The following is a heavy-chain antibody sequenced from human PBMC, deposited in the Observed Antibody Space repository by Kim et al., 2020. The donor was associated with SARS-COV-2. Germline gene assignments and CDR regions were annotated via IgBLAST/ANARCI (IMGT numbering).Heavy chain of an antibody. J-gene: IGHJ3*02. CDR1: GFTFTNAW. D-gene: IGHD3-22*01. V-gene: IGHV3-15*01. Sequence: GGSLRLSCVTSGFTFTNAWMNWVRQTPGKGLEWVGRIKSKAEGGTTDNAAPVTGRFTISRDDSKNTLYLQMNSLKIADTGGYYGGIGYSDYYKHDGAFD. CDR3: GIGYSDYYKHDGAFD. CDR2: IKSKAEGGTT.